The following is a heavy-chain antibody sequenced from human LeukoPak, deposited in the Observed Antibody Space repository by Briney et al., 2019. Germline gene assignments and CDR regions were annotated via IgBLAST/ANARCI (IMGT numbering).Heavy chain of an antibody. Sequence: GGTLRLSCAASGFTFSSYSMNWVRHAPGKELEWVSSISSGTTYIYYADSVKGRFTISRDNAKNSLYLQMNGLRADDTAVYYCARAKVNYGDPWYFDYWGQGTLVTVSS. D-gene: IGHD4-17*01. CDR1: GFTFSSYS. J-gene: IGHJ4*02. CDR3: ARAKVNYGDPWYFDY. V-gene: IGHV3-21*01. CDR2: ISSGTTYI.